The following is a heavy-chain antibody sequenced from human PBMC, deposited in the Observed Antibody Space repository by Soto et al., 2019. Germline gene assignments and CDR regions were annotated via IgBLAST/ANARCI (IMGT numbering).Heavy chain of an antibody. D-gene: IGHD3-22*01. CDR2: ITPMFGTP. J-gene: IGHJ4*02. V-gene: IGHV1-69*13. CDR1: GGTVSGNA. Sequence: SGKVSCKASGGTVSGNAINWVLQAPGQGLEWMGGITPMFGTPNYAQKFQGRVTITADESTSTAYMELSSLRSEDTAMYYCARDGTLYDSSAYYYLYWGQGTLVTVSS. CDR3: ARDGTLYDSSAYYYLY.